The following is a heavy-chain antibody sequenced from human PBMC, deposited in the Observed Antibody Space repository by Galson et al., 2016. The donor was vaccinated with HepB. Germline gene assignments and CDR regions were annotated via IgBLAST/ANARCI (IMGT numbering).Heavy chain of an antibody. V-gene: IGHV4-39*06. CDR1: GGSISGSSYY. CDR2: IYHSGNT. D-gene: IGHD1-26*01. Sequence: SETLSLTCTVSGGSISGSSYYWGWIRQPPGKGLEWIGSIYHSGNTFYNPSLKSRVTISVDTSKNHFPLKLSSVTAADTAVYFCAREGGRYPIDYWGQGTLVTISS. J-gene: IGHJ4*02. CDR3: AREGGRYPIDY.